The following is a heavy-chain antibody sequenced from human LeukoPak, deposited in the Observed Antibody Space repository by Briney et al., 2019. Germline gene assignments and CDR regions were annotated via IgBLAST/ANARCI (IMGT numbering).Heavy chain of an antibody. V-gene: IGHV1-69*13. CDR1: GGTFSSYA. CDR3: ARDLWVADYGSGESEYFQH. CDR2: IIPIFGTA. Sequence: SVKVSCKASGGTFSSYAISWVRQAPGQGLEWMGGIIPIFGTANYAQKFQGRVTITADESTSTAYMELSSLRSEDTAVYYCARDLWVADYGSGESEYFQHWGQGTLVTVSS. D-gene: IGHD3-10*01. J-gene: IGHJ1*01.